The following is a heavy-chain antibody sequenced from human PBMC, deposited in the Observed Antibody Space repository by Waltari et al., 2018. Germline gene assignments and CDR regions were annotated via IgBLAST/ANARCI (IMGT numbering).Heavy chain of an antibody. D-gene: IGHD2-21*01. V-gene: IGHV4-59*08. CDR1: GGSISSYY. Sequence: QVQLQESGPGLVKPSETLSLTCTVSGGSISSYYWSWIRQPPGKGLEWIGYIYYSGSTNYNPSRKSRVTISVDTSKNQFSLKLSSVTAADTAVYYCARKIAMSRYNWFDPWGQGTLVTVSS. CDR2: IYYSGST. CDR3: ARKIAMSRYNWFDP. J-gene: IGHJ5*02.